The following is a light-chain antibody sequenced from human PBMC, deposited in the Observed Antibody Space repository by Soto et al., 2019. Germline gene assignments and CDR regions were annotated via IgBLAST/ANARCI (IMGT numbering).Light chain of an antibody. CDR3: QQYNNFPFT. Sequence: DIQMTQSPSTLSASVGDRLTIACRASQSISTWLAWYQQKPGKAPKLLIYDASSLQSGVPSRFSGRGSGTKFTLTISSLQPDDFATYYCQQYNNFPFTFGGGTKVDIK. CDR1: QSISTW. J-gene: IGKJ4*01. CDR2: DAS. V-gene: IGKV1-5*01.